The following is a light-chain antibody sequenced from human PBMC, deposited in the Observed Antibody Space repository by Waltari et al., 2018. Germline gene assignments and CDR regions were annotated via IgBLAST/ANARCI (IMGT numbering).Light chain of an antibody. CDR1: QSLLHRHGNNY. J-gene: IGKJ1*01. Sequence: DIVITQSPLSLTVTPGEAASLSCRSRQSLLHRHGNNYLDWYLQKPGQSPQLLISLASNRASGGPDRFSGSGSGIDFTLKISRVEAEDVGVYYCMQSLQTLWTFGPGTKVEIK. CDR3: MQSLQTLWT. CDR2: LAS. V-gene: IGKV2-28*01.